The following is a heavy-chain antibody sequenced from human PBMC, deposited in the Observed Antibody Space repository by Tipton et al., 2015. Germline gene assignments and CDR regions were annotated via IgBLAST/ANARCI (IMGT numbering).Heavy chain of an antibody. J-gene: IGHJ4*02. D-gene: IGHD6-6*01. Sequence: LRLSCAVYGGSSSGYFWTWIRQPPGKGLEWIGEINHSGYTNYNPSLKSRVTISVDTSKNQFSLQLSSVTDADTAVYYCARGELGDFDSWGQGTLVTVSS. V-gene: IGHV4-34*01. CDR3: ARGELGDFDS. CDR2: INHSGYT. CDR1: GGSSSGYF.